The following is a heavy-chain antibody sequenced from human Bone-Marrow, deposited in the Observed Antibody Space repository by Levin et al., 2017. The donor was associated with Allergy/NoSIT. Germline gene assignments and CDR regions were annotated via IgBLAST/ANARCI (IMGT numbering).Heavy chain of an antibody. J-gene: IGHJ4*02. CDR3: ASGGGWNEHGYGLDY. D-gene: IGHD1-1*01. Sequence: GGSLRLSCVVSGFTFRTYAMHWVRQTPGKGLEWVAVISYDGANKDYADSVKGRFTVSRDNSKKTLDLQMNSLIAEDTAGDYCASGGGWNEHGYGLDYWGQGTLVAVSS. CDR2: ISYDGANK. V-gene: IGHV3-30*04. CDR1: GFTFRTYA.